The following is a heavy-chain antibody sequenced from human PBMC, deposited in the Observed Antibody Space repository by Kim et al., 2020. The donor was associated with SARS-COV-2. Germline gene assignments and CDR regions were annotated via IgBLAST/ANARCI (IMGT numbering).Heavy chain of an antibody. J-gene: IGHJ6*02. V-gene: IGHV3-11*06. CDR3: AREFLLTTVTTAYYYGMDV. Sequence: GRFTIPRDNAKNSLYLQMNSLRAEDTAVYYCAREFLLTTVTTAYYYGMDVWGQGTTVTVSS. D-gene: IGHD4-4*01.